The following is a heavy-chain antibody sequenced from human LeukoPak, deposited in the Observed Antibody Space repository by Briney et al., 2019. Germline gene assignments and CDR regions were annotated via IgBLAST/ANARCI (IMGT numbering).Heavy chain of an antibody. J-gene: IGHJ5*02. D-gene: IGHD1-26*01. Sequence: GASVKVSCKASGYTFTNYAIHWVRQAPGQRLEWMGWINTGNGNTKYSQKFQGRVTITRDTSASTAYMELSSLSSEDTAVYYCAREGAASWFDPWGQGTLVTVSS. CDR3: AREGAASWFDP. V-gene: IGHV1-3*04. CDR1: GYTFTNYA. CDR2: INTGNGNT.